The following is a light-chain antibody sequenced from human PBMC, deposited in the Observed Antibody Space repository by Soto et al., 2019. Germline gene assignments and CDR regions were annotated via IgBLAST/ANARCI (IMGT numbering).Light chain of an antibody. Sequence: EIVLTQSPGTLSLSPGERATLSCRASQSVSSSYLAWYQQKPGQAPRLLIYGASSRATGIPDRFSGSGSGTDFTLTISSLEPEDFAVYYCQQRNNWLTFGGGTRLEI. CDR1: QSVSSSY. J-gene: IGKJ5*01. CDR2: GAS. CDR3: QQRNNWLT. V-gene: IGKV3D-20*02.